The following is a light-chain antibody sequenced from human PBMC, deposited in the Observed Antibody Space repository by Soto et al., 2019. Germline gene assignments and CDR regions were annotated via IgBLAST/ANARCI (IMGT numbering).Light chain of an antibody. CDR3: QQSYSTPRT. V-gene: IGKV1-39*01. CDR2: AAS. J-gene: IGKJ1*01. CDR1: QSISSY. Sequence: DIQTSQSPSSLSASVGDRVTLTCRASQSISSYLNWYQQKPGKAPKLLIYAASSLQSGVPSRFSGSGSGTDFTLTISSLQPEDFATYYCQQSYSTPRTFGQGTKVDTK.